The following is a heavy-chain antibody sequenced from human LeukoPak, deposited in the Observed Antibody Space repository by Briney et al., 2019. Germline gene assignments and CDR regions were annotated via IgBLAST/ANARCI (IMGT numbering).Heavy chain of an antibody. V-gene: IGHV1-18*01. Sequence: ASVTVSCKASGYTFTSYGISWVRQAPGQGLEWMGWISAYNGNTNYAQKLQGRVTMTTDTSTSTAYMELRSLRSDDTAVYYCARDQGQLLLNYYYYMDVWGKGTTVTVSS. CDR3: ARDQGQLLLNYYYYMDV. D-gene: IGHD2-15*01. CDR1: GYTFTSYG. CDR2: ISAYNGNT. J-gene: IGHJ6*03.